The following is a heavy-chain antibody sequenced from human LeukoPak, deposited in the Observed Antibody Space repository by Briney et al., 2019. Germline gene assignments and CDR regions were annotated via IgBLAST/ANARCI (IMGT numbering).Heavy chain of an antibody. CDR3: ARDREFQDFDY. Sequence: ASVKVSCKASGYTFTGNFMHWVRQAPGQGLEWMGWINPNIGGTNYAQKFQGRVTMTRDTSISTAYMELSRLRSDDTAVYYCARDREFQDFDYWGQGTLVTVSS. V-gene: IGHV1-2*02. D-gene: IGHD3-10*01. J-gene: IGHJ4*02. CDR1: GYTFTGNF. CDR2: INPNIGGT.